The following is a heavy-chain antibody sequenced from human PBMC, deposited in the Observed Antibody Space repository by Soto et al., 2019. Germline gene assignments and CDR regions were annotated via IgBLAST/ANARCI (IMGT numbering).Heavy chain of an antibody. D-gene: IGHD6-13*01. CDR2: ISYDGSNK. CDR1: GFTFSSYA. J-gene: IGHJ1*01. Sequence: GGSLRLSCAASGFTFSSYAMHWVRQAPGKGLEWVAVISYDGSNKYYADSVKGRFTISRDNSKNTLYLQMNSLRAEDTAVYYCARERAAAGTPFAEPFQHWGQGTLVTVSS. CDR3: ARERAAAGTPFAEPFQH. V-gene: IGHV3-30*04.